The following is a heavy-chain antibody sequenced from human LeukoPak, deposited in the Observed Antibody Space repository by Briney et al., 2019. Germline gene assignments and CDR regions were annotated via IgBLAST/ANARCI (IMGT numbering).Heavy chain of an antibody. CDR2: FFNRGST. V-gene: IGHV4-59*12. CDR3: ARTSRADWYFDL. Sequence: SETLSLTCTVSGGSISSSYWSWIRQPPGKGLEWIGYFFNRGSTNYNPSLKSRVTISVDTSKNQFSLRLTSVTAADTAVYYCARTSRADWYFDLWGRGTLVTVSS. D-gene: IGHD2-2*01. CDR1: GGSISSSY. J-gene: IGHJ2*01.